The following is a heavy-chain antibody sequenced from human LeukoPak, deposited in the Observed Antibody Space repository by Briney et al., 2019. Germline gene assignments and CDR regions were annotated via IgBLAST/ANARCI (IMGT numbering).Heavy chain of an antibody. CDR3: ARSITMIVVVRAYYFDY. V-gene: IGHV3-30-3*01. CDR1: GFTFTTYA. D-gene: IGHD3-22*01. J-gene: IGHJ4*02. CDR2: ISYDGSSK. Sequence: GGSLRLSCTASGFTFTTYAMHWVRQAPGKGLEWVAVISYDGSSKYYADSVKGRFTISRDNPKNTLYLQMNSLRAEDTAVYYCARSITMIVVVRAYYFDYWGQGTLVTVSS.